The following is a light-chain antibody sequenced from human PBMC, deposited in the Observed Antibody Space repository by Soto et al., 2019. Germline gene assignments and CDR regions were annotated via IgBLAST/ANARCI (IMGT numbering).Light chain of an antibody. CDR3: QEYIQWPPGM. CDR2: DTS. CDR1: QFVSSR. Sequence: DIVVTQSPATLSASPGERVTLSCRASQFVSSRLAWYQQRPGQVPRLLIYDTSTRAPGISSRFSGSGSVTECTLTISSLQSEDFAVYYCQEYIQWPPGMFGPGITVDIK. V-gene: IGKV3-15*01. J-gene: IGKJ1*01.